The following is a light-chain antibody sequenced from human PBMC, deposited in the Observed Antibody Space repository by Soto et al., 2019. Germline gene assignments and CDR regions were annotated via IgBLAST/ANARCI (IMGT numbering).Light chain of an antibody. V-gene: IGKV1-39*01. CDR2: AAS. CDR3: QQSYISPWT. CDR1: QSISNS. J-gene: IGKJ1*01. Sequence: DIQMTQSPSSLSTSVGDRATITCRASQSISNSLNWYQQKPGRVLKLLIYAASRLQSGVPSRFSGNRSSTDFSPTISGLQPEDLATEYLQQSYISPWTFGQGTKVEIK.